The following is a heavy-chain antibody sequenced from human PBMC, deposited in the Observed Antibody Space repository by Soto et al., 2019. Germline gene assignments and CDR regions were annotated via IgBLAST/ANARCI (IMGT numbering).Heavy chain of an antibody. J-gene: IGHJ3*02. CDR1: GFSLSTSGVG. D-gene: IGHD6-13*01. CDR3: AHRLVGIAAAGAAFDI. Sequence: ITLKESGPTLVKPTQTLTLTCTFSGFSLSTSGVGVGWIRQPPGKALEWLALIYWDDDKRYSPSLKSRLTITKDTSKNQVVLTVTNIDPVDTATYYCAHRLVGIAAAGAAFDIWGHGTMVTVSS. V-gene: IGHV2-5*02. CDR2: IYWDDDK.